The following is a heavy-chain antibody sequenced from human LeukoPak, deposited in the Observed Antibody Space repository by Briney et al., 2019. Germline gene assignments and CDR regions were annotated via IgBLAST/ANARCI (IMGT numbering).Heavy chain of an antibody. D-gene: IGHD1-26*01. CDR3: ARSHSGSYYFDY. Sequence: ASVKVSCKASGYTFTSYGISWVRQAPGQGLEWMGWISAYSGGTNYAQKFQGRVTMTRDTSISTAYMELSRLRSDDTAVYYCARSHSGSYYFDYWGQGTLVTVSS. CDR2: ISAYSGGT. CDR1: GYTFTSYG. J-gene: IGHJ4*02. V-gene: IGHV1-2*02.